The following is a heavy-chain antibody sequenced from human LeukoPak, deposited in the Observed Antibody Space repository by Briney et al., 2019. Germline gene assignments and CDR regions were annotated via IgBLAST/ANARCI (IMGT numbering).Heavy chain of an antibody. CDR3: ARGPADYYDSSGYF. Sequence: GGSPRLSCAASGFTFSDYYMSWIRQAPGKGLEWVSYISSSGSTIYYADSVKGRFTISRDNAKNSLYLQMNSLRAEDTAVYYCARGPADYYDSSGYFWGQGTLVTVSS. CDR1: GFTFSDYY. J-gene: IGHJ4*02. V-gene: IGHV3-11*01. D-gene: IGHD3-22*01. CDR2: ISSSGSTI.